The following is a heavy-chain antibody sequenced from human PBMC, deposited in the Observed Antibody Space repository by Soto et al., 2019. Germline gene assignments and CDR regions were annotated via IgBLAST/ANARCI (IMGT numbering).Heavy chain of an antibody. CDR3: AAGPANTAMATNNYYNGMDV. CDR1: GFTFTSSA. Sequence: SVKVSCKASGFTFTSSAVQWVRQARGQRLEWIGWIVVGSGNTNYAQKFQERVTITRDMSTSTAYMELSSLRSEDTAVYYCAAGPANTAMATNNYYNGMDVWGQGTTVTVSS. CDR2: IVVGSGNT. J-gene: IGHJ6*02. D-gene: IGHD5-18*01. V-gene: IGHV1-58*01.